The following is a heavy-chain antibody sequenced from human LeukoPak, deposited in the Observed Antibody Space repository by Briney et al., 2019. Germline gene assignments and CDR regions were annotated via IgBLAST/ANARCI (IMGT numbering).Heavy chain of an antibody. CDR2: IYYSGST. CDR1: GGSISSYY. J-gene: IGHJ6*02. V-gene: IGHV4-59*12. Sequence: SETLSLTCTVPGGSISSYYWSWIRKPPGKGLEWIGYIYYSGSTNYNPSLKSRVTISVDTSKNQFSLKLSSVTAADTAVYYCARDGSGSYYYYYGMDVWGQGTTVTVSS. D-gene: IGHD3-10*01. CDR3: ARDGSGSYYYYYGMDV.